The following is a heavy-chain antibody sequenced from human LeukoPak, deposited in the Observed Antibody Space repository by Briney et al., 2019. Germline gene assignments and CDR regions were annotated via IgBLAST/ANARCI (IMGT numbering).Heavy chain of an antibody. CDR1: GGSLNSYY. V-gene: IGHV4-59*12. Sequence: SETLSLTCNVSGGSLNSYYGSWVRQPPGKALEWIGYIYSIGSTNYNPSLRRRITISVDTSKNQFSLNLSSLPAADTAVYYRENVAKYYYGSETYFLFEGWGRGSLLTV. J-gene: IGHJ4*02. D-gene: IGHD3-10*01. CDR3: ENVAKYYYGSETYFLFEG. CDR2: IYSIGST.